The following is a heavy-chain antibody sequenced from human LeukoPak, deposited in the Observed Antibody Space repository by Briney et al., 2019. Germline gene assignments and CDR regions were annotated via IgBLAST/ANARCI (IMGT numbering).Heavy chain of an antibody. CDR1: GVSINDYY. Sequence: SETLSLTCGVFGVSINDYYWSWIRQSLGKGLGWFVEISHTEGTRYNPSLESRVTMSVGTSENQLSLKLIFVTAADTAVYYCARIRCGHSGSVCYNHWGLGTLVTVSS. V-gene: IGHV4-34*01. J-gene: IGHJ4*02. CDR2: ISHTEGT. CDR3: ARIRCGHSGSVCYNH. D-gene: IGHD2-21*01.